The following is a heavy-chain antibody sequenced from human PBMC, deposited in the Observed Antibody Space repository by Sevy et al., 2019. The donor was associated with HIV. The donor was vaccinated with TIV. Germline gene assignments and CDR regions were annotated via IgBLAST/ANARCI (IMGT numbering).Heavy chain of an antibody. Sequence: GGSLRLSCAASGFTFSSYAMHWVRQAPGKGLEWVAVISYDGSNKYYADSVKGRFTISRDNSKNTLYLQMNSLRAEDTAVYYCRSVYYYDSSGYFWDYWGQGTLVTVSS. CDR3: RSVYYYDSSGYFWDY. CDR1: GFTFSSYA. J-gene: IGHJ4*02. V-gene: IGHV3-30*04. D-gene: IGHD3-22*01. CDR2: ISYDGSNK.